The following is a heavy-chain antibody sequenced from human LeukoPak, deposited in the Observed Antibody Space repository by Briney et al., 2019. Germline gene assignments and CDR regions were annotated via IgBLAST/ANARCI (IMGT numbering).Heavy chain of an antibody. CDR1: GGSVXXGNYY. Sequence: PSETLSLTCTVSGGSVXXGNYYWSXIRQPXXXXXXXXGXXXXXXXXXXXXXXXXXVTXXVDTSKXQFXLKLSSVTAADTAVYYCARDPSGYFNYWGQGTLATVSS. J-gene: IGHJ4*02. CDR3: ARDPSGYFNY. D-gene: IGHD3-22*01. V-gene: IGHV4-61*01. CDR2: XXXXXXX.